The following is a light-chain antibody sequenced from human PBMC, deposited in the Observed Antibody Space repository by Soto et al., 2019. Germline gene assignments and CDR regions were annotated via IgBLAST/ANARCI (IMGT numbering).Light chain of an antibody. CDR3: QQYYSYPKT. J-gene: IGKJ1*01. Sequence: AIRMTQSPSSLSASTGDRVTITCRASQGISSYLAWYQQKPGKAPKLLIYAASTLQSVVPSRFSGSGSVTDFTLTISCLQSEDFATYFCQQYYSYPKTFGQGTKVEIK. V-gene: IGKV1-8*01. CDR2: AAS. CDR1: QGISSY.